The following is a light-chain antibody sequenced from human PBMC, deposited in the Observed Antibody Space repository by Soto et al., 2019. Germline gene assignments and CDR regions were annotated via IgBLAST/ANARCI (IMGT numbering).Light chain of an antibody. J-gene: IGKJ4*01. CDR3: QQCDQLPLT. Sequence: DIQMTQSPSSLSASVGDRVTITCQASQDISNCLNWYQQKPGKAPKLLIYDASKLETGVPSRFSGSGSATDSTLTISSLQAEDIARYYCQQCDQLPLTFGGGAKVDIK. V-gene: IGKV1-33*01. CDR1: QDISNC. CDR2: DAS.